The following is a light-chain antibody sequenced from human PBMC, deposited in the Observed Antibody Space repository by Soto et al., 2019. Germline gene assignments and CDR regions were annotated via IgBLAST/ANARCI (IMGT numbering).Light chain of an antibody. CDR1: SSDVGGYNF. CDR3: CSNAGSFTWV. V-gene: IGLV2-11*01. Sequence: QSALTQPRSVSGSPGQSVTISCSGSSSDVGGYNFVSWYQQHPNKAPKLMIYDVSKRPSGVPDRFSGSKSGNTASLTISGLQAEDEADYYCCSNAGSFTWVFGGGTKLTVL. J-gene: IGLJ3*02. CDR2: DVS.